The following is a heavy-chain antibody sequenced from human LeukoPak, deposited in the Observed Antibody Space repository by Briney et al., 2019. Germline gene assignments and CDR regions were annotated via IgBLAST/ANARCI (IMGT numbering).Heavy chain of an antibody. D-gene: IGHD4-17*01. CDR2: ISGGGGST. V-gene: IGHV3-23*01. CDR1: GFTFSSYA. J-gene: IGHJ4*02. CDR3: ATARTLRVTTSFDY. Sequence: PGGSLRLSCEVSGFTFSSYAMNWVRQAPGKGLEWVSGISGGGGSTYYADSVKGRFTISRENSKNTLYLQMSSLRAEDTAVYYCATARTLRVTTSFDYWGQGTLVTVSS.